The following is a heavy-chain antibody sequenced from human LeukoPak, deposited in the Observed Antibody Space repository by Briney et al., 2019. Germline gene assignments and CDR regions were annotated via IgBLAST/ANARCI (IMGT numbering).Heavy chain of an antibody. CDR3: AKEGAYPIITYDS. J-gene: IGHJ5*01. CDR1: GFTFSSYW. Sequence: QPGGSLRLSCAASGFTFSSYWMNWVRQAPGKGLEWVANIKRDGNEKNYVDSVKGRFSISRDNAKNSLYLQMDSLRAGDTAVYYCAKEGAYPIITYDSWAQGALVTVSS. V-gene: IGHV3-7*01. D-gene: IGHD3-10*01. CDR2: IKRDGNEK.